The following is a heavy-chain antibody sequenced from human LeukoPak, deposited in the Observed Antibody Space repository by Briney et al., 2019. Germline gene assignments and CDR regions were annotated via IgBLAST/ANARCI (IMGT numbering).Heavy chain of an antibody. CDR1: SGSISSGDYY. J-gene: IGHJ4*02. CDR2: IYYNGDT. Sequence: PSETLSLTCTVSSGSISSGDYYWSWIRHPPRKNLEWIGYIYYNGDTHYNSSLESRVTISVDTSKNQFSLKLSSVTAADTAVYYCARDRASTRSGSYFDYWGQGTLVTVSS. D-gene: IGHD1-26*01. V-gene: IGHV4-30-4*08. CDR3: ARDRASTRSGSYFDY.